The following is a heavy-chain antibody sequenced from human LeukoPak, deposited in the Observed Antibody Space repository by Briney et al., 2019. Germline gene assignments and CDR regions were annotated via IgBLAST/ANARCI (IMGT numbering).Heavy chain of an antibody. Sequence: PSETLSLTCTVSGGSISSYYWSWIRQPPGKGLERIGYIYYSGSTNYNPSLKSRVTISVDTSKNQFSLKLSSVTAADTAVYYCARDRRYYDSSGYPDSKDDAFDIWGQGTMVTVSS. J-gene: IGHJ3*02. V-gene: IGHV4-59*01. CDR1: GGSISSYY. CDR2: IYYSGST. D-gene: IGHD3-22*01. CDR3: ARDRRYYDSSGYPDSKDDAFDI.